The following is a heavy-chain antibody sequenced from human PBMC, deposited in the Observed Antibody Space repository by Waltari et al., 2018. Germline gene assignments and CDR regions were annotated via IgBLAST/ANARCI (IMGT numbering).Heavy chain of an antibody. Sequence: QVQLVQSGAEVKKPGSSVKVSCKASGGTFSSYAISWVRQAPGQGLEWMGRIIPIFGTANYAQKFQGRVTITADKSTSTAYMELSSLRSEDTAVYYCARSLGPILYLMYYFDYWGQGTLVTVSS. CDR2: IIPIFGTA. D-gene: IGHD2-8*01. CDR3: ARSLGPILYLMYYFDY. J-gene: IGHJ4*02. CDR1: GGTFSSYA. V-gene: IGHV1-69*08.